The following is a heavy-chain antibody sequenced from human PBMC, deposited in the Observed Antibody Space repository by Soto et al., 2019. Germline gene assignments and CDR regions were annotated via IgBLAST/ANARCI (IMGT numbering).Heavy chain of an antibody. V-gene: IGHV1-18*01. Sequence: QVQLVQSGAEVKKPGASVKVSCKASGYTFTSYGISWVRQAPGQGLEWMGWISAYNGNTNYAQKLQGRVTMTTDTSTSTADMELRRLRSDDTAVYYWARDRGSYALDHWGQGTLVTVSS. CDR3: ARDRGSYALDH. CDR1: GYTFTSYG. D-gene: IGHD1-26*01. CDR2: ISAYNGNT. J-gene: IGHJ4*02.